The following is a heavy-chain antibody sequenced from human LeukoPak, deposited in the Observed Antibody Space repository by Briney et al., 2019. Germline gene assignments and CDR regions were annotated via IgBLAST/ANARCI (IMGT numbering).Heavy chain of an antibody. CDR3: ARRFDY. Sequence: SETLSLTCAVYGGSFSGYYWSWIRQPPGKGLEWIGEINHSGSTNYNPSLKSRVTISVDTSKNQFSLKLSSVTAADTAVYYCARRFDYWGQGTLVTVSS. CDR2: INHSGST. V-gene: IGHV4-34*01. CDR1: GGSFSGYY. J-gene: IGHJ4*02.